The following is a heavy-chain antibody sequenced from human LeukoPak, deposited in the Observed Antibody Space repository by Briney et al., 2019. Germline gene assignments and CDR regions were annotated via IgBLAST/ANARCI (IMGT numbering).Heavy chain of an antibody. CDR2: IYPDDSDI. Sequence: GESLKISCKGSGYSFTNYWIGWVRQMPGEGLQWMGIIYPDDSDIRYSPSFQGQVTISADKSIITAYLQWSSLKASDTAMYYCARLGEAVVVPAARPFDYWGQGTLVTVSS. J-gene: IGHJ4*02. V-gene: IGHV5-51*01. CDR1: GYSFTNYW. D-gene: IGHD2-2*01. CDR3: ARLGEAVVVPAARPFDY.